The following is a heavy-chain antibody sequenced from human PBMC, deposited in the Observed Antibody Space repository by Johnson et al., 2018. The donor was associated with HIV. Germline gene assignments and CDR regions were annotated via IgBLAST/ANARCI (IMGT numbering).Heavy chain of an antibody. CDR3: ARPMGTYYNFWSGSNAFDM. J-gene: IGHJ3*02. CDR1: GFTFSSYA. Sequence: HVQLVESGGGVVQPGRSLRLSCAASGFTFSSYAMHWVRQAPGKGLEWVAFTRYDGSNKYYVDSVKGRFTISRDNSKNTLYLQMNSLRPEDTAVYYCARPMGTYYNFWSGSNAFDMRGQGTKVTVSS. V-gene: IGHV3-30*04. CDR2: TRYDGSNK. D-gene: IGHD3-3*01.